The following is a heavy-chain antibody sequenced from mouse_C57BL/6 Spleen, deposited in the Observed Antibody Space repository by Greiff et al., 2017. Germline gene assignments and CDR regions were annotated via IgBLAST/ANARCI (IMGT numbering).Heavy chain of an antibody. V-gene: IGHV1-80*01. J-gene: IGHJ4*01. D-gene: IGHD2-10*01. Sequence: QVQLKESGAELVKPGASVKISCKASGYAFSSYWMNWVKQRPGKGLEWIGQIYPGDGDTNYNGKFKGKATLTADKSSSTAYMQLSSLTSEDSAVYFCARVEDLLSYYYAMDYWGQGTSVTVSS. CDR1: GYAFSSYW. CDR3: ARVEDLLSYYYAMDY. CDR2: IYPGDGDT.